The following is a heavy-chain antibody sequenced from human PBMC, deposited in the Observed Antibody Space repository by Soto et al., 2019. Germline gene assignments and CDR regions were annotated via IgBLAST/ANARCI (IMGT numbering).Heavy chain of an antibody. CDR3: ARGYGSGSYYPDYYYYYGMDV. D-gene: IGHD3-10*01. CDR1: GGSISSGGYS. Sequence: SETLSLTCAVSGGSISSGGYSWSWIRQPPGKGLEWIGYIYHRGSTYYNPSLKSRVTISVDRSKNQFSLKLSSVTAADTAVYYCARGYGSGSYYPDYYYYYGMDVWGQGTTVTVSS. CDR2: IYHRGST. J-gene: IGHJ6*02. V-gene: IGHV4-30-2*01.